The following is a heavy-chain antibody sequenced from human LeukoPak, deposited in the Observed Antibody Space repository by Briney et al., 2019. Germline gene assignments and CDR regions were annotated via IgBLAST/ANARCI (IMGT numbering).Heavy chain of an antibody. J-gene: IGHJ4*02. CDR3: ARDLMWLVDY. CDR2: VSKDGGIK. V-gene: IGHV3-30-3*01. CDR1: GFTFSDYD. Sequence: GGSLRLSCAASGFTFSDYDIHWARQAPGEGLEWLAYVSKDGGIKYYADSVKGRFTASRDNSRNTVYLEMNSLRPEDTALYYCARDLMWLVDYWGQGTLLTVSS. D-gene: IGHD6-19*01.